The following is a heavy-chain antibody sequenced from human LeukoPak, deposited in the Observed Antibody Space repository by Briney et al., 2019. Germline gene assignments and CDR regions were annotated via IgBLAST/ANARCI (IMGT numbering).Heavy chain of an antibody. CDR1: GFTFSSYA. V-gene: IGHV3-23*01. Sequence: WGSLRLSCAASGFTFSSYAMSWVRQAPGKGLEWVSAIIGSGGSTFYADSVKGRFSISRDNSQNTLYLQMNSLRAEDTAIYYCAKRDSSGSYFYDYWGQGTLVTVSS. CDR3: AKRDSSGSYFYDY. CDR2: IIGSGGST. D-gene: IGHD6-19*01. J-gene: IGHJ4*02.